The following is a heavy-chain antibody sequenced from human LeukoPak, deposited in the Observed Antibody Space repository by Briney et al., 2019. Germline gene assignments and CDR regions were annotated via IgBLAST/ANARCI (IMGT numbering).Heavy chain of an antibody. CDR1: GFTFSSYW. V-gene: IGHV3-7*01. CDR2: IKQDGSEK. CDR3: ARDFYYYDSCFDY. J-gene: IGHJ4*02. Sequence: GGSLRLSCAASGFTFSSYWMSWVRQAPGKGLEWVANIKQDGSEKYYVDSVKGRFTISRDNAKNSLYLQMNSLRAEGTAVYYCARDFYYYDSCFDYWGQGTLVTVSS. D-gene: IGHD3-22*01.